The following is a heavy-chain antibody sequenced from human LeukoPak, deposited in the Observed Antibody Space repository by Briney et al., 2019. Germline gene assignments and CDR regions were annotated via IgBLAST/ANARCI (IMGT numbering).Heavy chain of an antibody. Sequence: PGGSLILSCAASGFTFSSYWMHWVRQAPGKGLVWLSLINGDGSSTSYADSVKGRLTISRDNAKNTLYVQLNSLRAEDTAVYYCARDRGYSIDYWGQGTLVTVSS. D-gene: IGHD5-18*01. CDR1: GFTFSSYW. CDR2: INGDGSST. CDR3: ARDRGYSIDY. V-gene: IGHV3-74*01. J-gene: IGHJ4*02.